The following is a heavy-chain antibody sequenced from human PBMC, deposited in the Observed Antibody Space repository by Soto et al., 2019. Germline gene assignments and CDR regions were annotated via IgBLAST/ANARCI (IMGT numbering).Heavy chain of an antibody. J-gene: IGHJ4*02. D-gene: IGHD5-18*01. CDR1: GGSISSSNW. V-gene: IGHV4-4*02. Sequence: QVQLQESGPGLVKPSGTLSLTCAVSGGSISSSNWWIWVRQPPGKGLEWIGEIYHSGSTNYNPSLKSRVTISVDKSTNQFPLKLTSVTAADTAGYYCARSGGYSYGDYWGQGTLVTVSS. CDR2: IYHSGST. CDR3: ARSGGYSYGDY.